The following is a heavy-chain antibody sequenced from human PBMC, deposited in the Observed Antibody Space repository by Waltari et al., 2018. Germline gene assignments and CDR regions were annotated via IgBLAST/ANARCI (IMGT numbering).Heavy chain of an antibody. V-gene: IGHV4-59*11. Sequence: QVQLQESGPGLVKPSETLSLTCTVSGGSISSHYWSWIRQPPGKGLEWIGYIYYSGSTNDNPSLKSRVTISVDTSKNQFSLKLSSVTAADTAVYYCARGRDGYNFDDYWGQGTLVTVSS. CDR1: GGSISSHY. CDR3: ARGRDGYNFDDY. CDR2: IYYSGST. J-gene: IGHJ4*02. D-gene: IGHD5-12*01.